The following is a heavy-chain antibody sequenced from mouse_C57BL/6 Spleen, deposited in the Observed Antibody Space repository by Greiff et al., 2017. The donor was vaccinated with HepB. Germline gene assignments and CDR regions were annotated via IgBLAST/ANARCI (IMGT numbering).Heavy chain of an antibody. D-gene: IGHD3-2*02. J-gene: IGHJ4*01. Sequence: EVQLQQSGPELVKPGASVKISCKASGYTFTDYYMNWVKQSHGKSLEWIGDINPNNGGTSYNQKFKGKATLTVDKSSSTAYMELRSLTSEDSAVYYWARDSSGYYAMDYWGQGTSVTVSS. CDR1: GYTFTDYY. CDR2: INPNNGGT. V-gene: IGHV1-26*01. CDR3: ARDSSGYYAMDY.